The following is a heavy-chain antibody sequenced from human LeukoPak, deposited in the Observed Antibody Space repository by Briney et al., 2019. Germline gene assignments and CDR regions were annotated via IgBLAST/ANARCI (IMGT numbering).Heavy chain of an antibody. CDR1: GFTFDDYA. J-gene: IGHJ4*02. V-gene: IGHV3-9*01. CDR3: VKDEGYSSGSHFDY. D-gene: IGHD6-19*01. CDR2: ISWNSGSI. Sequence: GRSLRLSCAASGFTFDDYAMHWVRQAPGKGLEWVSGISWNSGSIGYADSVKGRFTISRDNAKNSLYLQMNSLRVEDTALYYCVKDEGYSSGSHFDYWGQGTLVTVSS.